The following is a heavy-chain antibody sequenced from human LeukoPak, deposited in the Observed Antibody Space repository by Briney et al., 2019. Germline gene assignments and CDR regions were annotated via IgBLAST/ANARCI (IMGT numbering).Heavy chain of an antibody. D-gene: IGHD2-15*01. J-gene: IGHJ5*02. CDR1: GFPFSSYA. CDR2: ISGSGGST. CDR3: AKKRSAGLDP. Sequence: GGPLRLPCAPSGFPFSSYAMSWLRQAPGKGLEGVSDISGSGGSTYYADSVKGRFTISRDNSKNTLYLQMNSLRAEDTAVYYCAKKRSAGLDPWGQGTLVTVSS. V-gene: IGHV3-23*01.